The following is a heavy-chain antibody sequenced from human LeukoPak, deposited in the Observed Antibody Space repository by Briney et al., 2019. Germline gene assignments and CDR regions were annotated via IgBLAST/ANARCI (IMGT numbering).Heavy chain of an antibody. CDR2: IIPIFGTA. Sequence: ASVTVSCTASGGTFSSYAISWVRQAPGQGLEWMGGIIPIFGTANYAQKFQGRVTITADESTSTAYMELSSLRSEDTAVYYCARGVVPYGNYYGMDVWGQGTTVTVSS. V-gene: IGHV1-69*13. J-gene: IGHJ6*02. D-gene: IGHD2-2*01. CDR1: GGTFSSYA. CDR3: ARGVVPYGNYYGMDV.